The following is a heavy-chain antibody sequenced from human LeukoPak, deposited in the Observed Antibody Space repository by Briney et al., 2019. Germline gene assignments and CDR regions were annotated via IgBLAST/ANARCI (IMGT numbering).Heavy chain of an antibody. Sequence: GSLRLSCAASGFTFSSYAMSWVRQAPGKGLEWVSGISSSGGTTYYADSVKGRFTISRDNSKNTYLQTNSLRAEDPAAYYCAKDSRSTLPRGRLDYWGQGTLVTVSS. CDR2: ISSSGGTT. V-gene: IGHV3-23*01. D-gene: IGHD2-21*02. J-gene: IGHJ4*02. CDR1: GFTFSSYA. CDR3: AKDSRSTLPRGRLDY.